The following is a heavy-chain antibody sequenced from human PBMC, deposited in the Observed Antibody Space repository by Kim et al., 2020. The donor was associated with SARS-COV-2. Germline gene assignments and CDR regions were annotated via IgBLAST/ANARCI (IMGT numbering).Heavy chain of an antibody. V-gene: IGHV4-39*01. J-gene: IGHJ6*02. D-gene: IGHD6-6*01. CDR2: IYYSGST. Sequence: SETLSLTCTVSGGSISSSSYYWGWIRQPPGKGLEWIGSIYYSGSTYYNPSLKSRVTISEDTSKNQFSLKLSPVTAADTAVYYCVVYSSSFGMDVWGQGTTVTVSS. CDR3: VVYSSSFGMDV. CDR1: GGSISSSSYY.